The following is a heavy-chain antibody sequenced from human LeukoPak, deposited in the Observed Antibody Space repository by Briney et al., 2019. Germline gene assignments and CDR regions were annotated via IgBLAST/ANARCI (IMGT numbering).Heavy chain of an antibody. CDR3: AKDHQWRIRRNYFDY. D-gene: IGHD6-19*01. V-gene: IGHV3-23*01. Sequence: GGSLRLSCAASGFTFSSYAMSWVRQAPGKGLEWVATISGSGGNTYYADSVKGRFTISRDNSKNTLYLQMNSLRAEDTAVYYCAKDHQWRIRRNYFDYWGQGTLVTVSS. CDR1: GFTFSSYA. J-gene: IGHJ4*02. CDR2: ISGSGGNT.